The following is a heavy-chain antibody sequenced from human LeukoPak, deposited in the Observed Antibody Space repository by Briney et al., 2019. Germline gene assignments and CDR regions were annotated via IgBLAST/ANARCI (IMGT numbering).Heavy chain of an antibody. Sequence: SETLSHTCTVSGGSISSYYWSWLRQPPGKGLEWIGYIYYSGSNNYHPSLTIRVTISVAPSKNQSSLKLSPWTAADPAVNYWASVSIDPWELLPHWYFDLWGRGSLVTVSS. V-gene: IGHV4-59*01. J-gene: IGHJ2*01. D-gene: IGHD1-26*01. CDR1: GGSISSYY. CDR3: ASVSIDPWELLPHWYFDL. CDR2: IYYSGSN.